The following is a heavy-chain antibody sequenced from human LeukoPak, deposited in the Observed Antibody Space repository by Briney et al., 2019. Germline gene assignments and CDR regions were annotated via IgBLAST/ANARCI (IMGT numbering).Heavy chain of an antibody. D-gene: IGHD3-3*01. V-gene: IGHV1-69*13. CDR2: IIPIFGTA. Sequence: ASVKVSCKASGGTFSSYAISWVRQAPGQGLEWMGGIIPIFGTANYAQKFQGRVTITADESTSTAYMELSSLRSEDTAVYYCARERKRGYYDFWSGYYTEGQTNHPFDYWGQGTLVTVSS. CDR1: GGTFSSYA. CDR3: ARERKRGYYDFWSGYYTEGQTNHPFDY. J-gene: IGHJ4*02.